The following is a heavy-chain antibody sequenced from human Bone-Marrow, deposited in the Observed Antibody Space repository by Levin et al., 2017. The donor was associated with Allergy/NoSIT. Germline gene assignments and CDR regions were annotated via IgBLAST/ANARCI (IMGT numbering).Heavy chain of an antibody. CDR1: GGTFKSHA. D-gene: IGHD1-14*01. J-gene: IGHJ4*02. CDR2: IIPILTTG. Sequence: SVKVSCKASGGTFKSHAIAWVRQAPGQGLEWMGGIIPILTTGKYAQKFQGRVTITADEPTSTAYMELSSLRSEDTAVYYCARVGTTGYFDYWGQGTLITVSS. CDR3: ARVGTTGYFDY. V-gene: IGHV1-69*13.